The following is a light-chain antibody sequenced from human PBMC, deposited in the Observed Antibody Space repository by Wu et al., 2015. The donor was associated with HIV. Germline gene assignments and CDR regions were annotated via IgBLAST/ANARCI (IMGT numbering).Light chain of an antibody. V-gene: IGKV3-15*01. CDR3: QQYNNWPPAT. Sequence: EIVMTQSPATLSVSPGERVTLSCRASQSISSNLAWYQQKRGQAPRLLMYAASTRVTGIPARFSGSGSGTEFTLSISSLQSEDFAVYYCQQYNNWPPATFGQGTKVEAK. CDR1: QSISSN. CDR2: AAS. J-gene: IGKJ1*01.